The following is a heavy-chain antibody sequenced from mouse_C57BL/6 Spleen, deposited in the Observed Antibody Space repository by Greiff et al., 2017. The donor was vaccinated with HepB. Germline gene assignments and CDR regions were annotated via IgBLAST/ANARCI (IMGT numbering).Heavy chain of an antibody. J-gene: IGHJ1*03. CDR1: GFTFSDYG. Sequence: EVKVVESGGGLVKPGGSLKLSCAASGFTFSDYGMHWVRQAPEKGLEWVAYISSGSSTIYYADTVKGRFTISRDNAKNTLFLQMTSLRSEDTAMYYCARPYYYGSSGYFDVWGTGTTVTVSS. CDR3: ARPYYYGSSGYFDV. V-gene: IGHV5-17*01. D-gene: IGHD1-1*01. CDR2: ISSGSSTI.